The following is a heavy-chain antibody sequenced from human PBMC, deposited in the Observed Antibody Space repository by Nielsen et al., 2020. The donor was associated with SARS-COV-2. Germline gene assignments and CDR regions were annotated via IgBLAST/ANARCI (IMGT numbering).Heavy chain of an antibody. D-gene: IGHD5-12*01. J-gene: IGHJ6*02. Sequence: ASVKVSCKVSGYTLTELSMHWVRQAPGKGLEWMGGFDPEDGETIYAQKFQGRVTMTEDTSTDTAYMELSSLRSEDTAVYYCARVVGVATGATPYYYYGMDVWGQGTTVTVSS. CDR2: FDPEDGET. CDR3: ARVVGVATGATPYYYYGMDV. CDR1: GYTLTELS. V-gene: IGHV1-24*01.